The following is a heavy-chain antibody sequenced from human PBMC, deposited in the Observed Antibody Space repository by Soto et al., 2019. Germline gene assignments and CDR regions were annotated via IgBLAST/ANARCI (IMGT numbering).Heavy chain of an antibody. V-gene: IGHV3-23*01. Sequence: EMEVLQSGGGLVQPGGSLRLACVTSGFTFRKYAMSWVRQAPGKGLEWVSGISSSGGGTYYSDSVKGRFTISRDNSKNTVFLQINSLRAEDTAVYYCAKDNGPPGTRDWYFDVWGRGSLVTVSS. D-gene: IGHD2-8*01. J-gene: IGHJ2*01. CDR1: GFTFRKYA. CDR2: ISSSGGGT. CDR3: AKDNGPPGTRDWYFDV.